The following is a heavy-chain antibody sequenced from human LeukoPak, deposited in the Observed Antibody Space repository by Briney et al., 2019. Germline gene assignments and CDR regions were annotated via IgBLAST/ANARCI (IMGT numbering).Heavy chain of an antibody. CDR1: GGSISSGDYY. J-gene: IGHJ3*02. CDR3: ARRASPVRGYAFDI. Sequence: SETLSLTCTVSGGSISSGDYYWSWIRQPPGKGLEWIGYIYYSGSTYYNPSLRSRVTISVDTSKNQFSLKLSSVTAADTAVYYCARRASPVRGYAFDIWGQGTMVTVSS. CDR2: IYYSGST. V-gene: IGHV4-30-4*01. D-gene: IGHD3-10*01.